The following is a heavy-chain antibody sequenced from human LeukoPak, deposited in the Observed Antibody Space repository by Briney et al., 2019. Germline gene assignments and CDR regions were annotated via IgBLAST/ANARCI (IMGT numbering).Heavy chain of an antibody. V-gene: IGHV3-23*01. CDR1: GFTFRSFD. CDR2: ISGRGGST. CDR3: ARGGVFSSGWYVDY. Sequence: PGGSLRLSCAASGFTFRSFDMSWVRQAPGKGLEWVSAISGRGGSTYYADSVKGRFTISRDNSKNTLFLQMNSLRVEDTAVYYCARGGVFSSGWYVDYWGQGTLVSVSS. J-gene: IGHJ4*02. D-gene: IGHD6-19*01.